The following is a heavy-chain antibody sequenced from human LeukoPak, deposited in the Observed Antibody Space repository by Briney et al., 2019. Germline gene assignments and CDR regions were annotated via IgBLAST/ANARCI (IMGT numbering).Heavy chain of an antibody. V-gene: IGHV3-33*01. D-gene: IGHD5-18*01. CDR2: IWYDGSNK. CDR3: AREKTPAAWIQLWLSA. J-gene: IGHJ5*02. CDR1: GFTFSSYG. Sequence: PGGSLRLSCAASGFTFSSYGMHWVRQAPGKGLEWVAVIWYDGSNKYYADPVKGRFTISRDNSKNTLYLQMNSLRAEDTAVYYCAREKTPAAWIQLWLSAWGQGTLVTVSS.